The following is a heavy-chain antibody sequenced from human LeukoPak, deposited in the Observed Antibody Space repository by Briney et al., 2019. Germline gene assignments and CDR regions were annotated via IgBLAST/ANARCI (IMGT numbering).Heavy chain of an antibody. J-gene: IGHJ6*02. D-gene: IGHD3-16*01. CDR3: ARGLGESYYYGMDV. Sequence: SETLSLTCTVSGGSISSSSYYWGWIRQPPGKGLEWIGSIYYSGSTYYNPSLKSRVTISVDTSKNQFSLKLSSVTAADTAVYYCARGLGESYYYGMDVWGQGTTVTVSS. CDR2: IYYSGST. V-gene: IGHV4-39*07. CDR1: GGSISSSSYY.